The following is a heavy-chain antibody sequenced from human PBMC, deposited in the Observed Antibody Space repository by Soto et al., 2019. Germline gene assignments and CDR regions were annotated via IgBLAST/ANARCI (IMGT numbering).Heavy chain of an antibody. D-gene: IGHD3-3*01. CDR2: ISGSGGST. Sequence: GGSLRLSCAASGFTFSSYAMSWVRQAPGKGLEWISAISGSGGSTYYADSVKGRFTISRDNSKNTLYLQMNSLRAEDTAVYYCARDHITIFGVVIQDSNYYYYGMDVWGQGTTVTVSS. J-gene: IGHJ6*02. V-gene: IGHV3-23*01. CDR3: ARDHITIFGVVIQDSNYYYYGMDV. CDR1: GFTFSSYA.